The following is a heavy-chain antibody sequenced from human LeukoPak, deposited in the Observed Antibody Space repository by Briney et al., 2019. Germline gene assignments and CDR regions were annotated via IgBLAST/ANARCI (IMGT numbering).Heavy chain of an antibody. CDR2: ISGSGGNT. Sequence: GGSLRLSCAASGFTFSSYAMSWVRQAPGKGLEWVSAISGSGGNTHYAGSVKGRFTISRDNSKNILYLQMNSLRAEDTAVYHCAKGKSILYDPWGQGTLVTVTS. J-gene: IGHJ5*02. V-gene: IGHV3-23*01. CDR3: AKGKSILYDP. CDR1: GFTFSSYA.